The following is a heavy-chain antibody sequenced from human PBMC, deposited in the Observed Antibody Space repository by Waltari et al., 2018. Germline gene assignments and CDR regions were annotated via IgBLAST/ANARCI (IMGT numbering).Heavy chain of an antibody. CDR3: ARGLWFRELLGAFDI. CDR2: IYYSGST. Sequence: QVQLQESGPGLVKPSETLSLTCTVSGGSISSHYWSWIRQPPGKGLEWIGYIYYSGSTNYNPSLKSRVTISVDMSKNQFSLKLSSVTAADTAVYYCARGLWFRELLGAFDIWGQGTMVTVSS. V-gene: IGHV4-59*11. J-gene: IGHJ3*02. D-gene: IGHD3-10*01. CDR1: GGSISSHY.